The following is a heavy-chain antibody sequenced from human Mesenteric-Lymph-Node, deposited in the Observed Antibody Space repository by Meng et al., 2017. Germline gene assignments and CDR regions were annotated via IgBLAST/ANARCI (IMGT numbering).Heavy chain of an antibody. Sequence: GGSLRLSCAASGFTFSSYAMSWVRQAPGKGLEWVSGINSGVSATYYADSVKGRFTISRDNSKNTLYMQMNSLRVEDTAVYYCANGYSPDYWDQGTLVTVSS. CDR2: INSGVSAT. CDR1: GFTFSSYA. V-gene: IGHV3-23*01. CDR3: ANGYSPDY. D-gene: IGHD6-13*01. J-gene: IGHJ4*02.